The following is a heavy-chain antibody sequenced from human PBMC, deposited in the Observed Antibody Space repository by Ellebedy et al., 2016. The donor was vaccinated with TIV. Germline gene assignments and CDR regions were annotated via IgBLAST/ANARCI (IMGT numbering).Heavy chain of an antibody. CDR1: GFAFDDDW. D-gene: IGHD6-13*01. V-gene: IGHV3-7*03. CDR3: TRGGAYSSWYWRN. Sequence: PGGSLRLSCAAFGFAFDDDWMTWVRQVPGKGLEWVANIQKHGDKKYYLDSVKGRFTIHRDGRKSLLYLDMSSLTADDTAVYYCTRGGAYSSWYWRNWGQGTRVTVSS. J-gene: IGHJ4*02. CDR2: IQKHGDKK.